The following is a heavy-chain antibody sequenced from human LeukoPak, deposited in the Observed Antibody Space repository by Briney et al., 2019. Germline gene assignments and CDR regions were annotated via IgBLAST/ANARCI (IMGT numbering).Heavy chain of an antibody. Sequence: ASVKVSCKASGYTFTGYYMHWVRQAPGQGLEWMGWINPNSGGTNYAQKFQGRVTMTRDTSISTAYMELSRLRSDGSAVYYCARESSVYDHYYFDYWGQGTLVTVSS. CDR1: GYTFTGYY. D-gene: IGHD5/OR15-5a*01. J-gene: IGHJ4*02. CDR2: INPNSGGT. CDR3: ARESSVYDHYYFDY. V-gene: IGHV1-2*02.